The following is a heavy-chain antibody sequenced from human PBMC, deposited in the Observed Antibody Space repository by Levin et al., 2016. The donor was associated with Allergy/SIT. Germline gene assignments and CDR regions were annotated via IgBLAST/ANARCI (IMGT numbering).Heavy chain of an antibody. J-gene: IGHJ4*02. CDR1: GGGFSTYA. Sequence: LVKVSCKASGGGFSTYAINWVRQAPGQRLEWLGGIIPILDTSHYEQKFQGRVTITADESTSTAYMELSSLRSEDTAVYYCATWPARGEVVTAGLNYFDYWGQGTQVTVSS. CDR2: IIPILDTS. V-gene: IGHV1-69*13. CDR3: ATWPARGEVVTAGLNYFDY. D-gene: IGHD2-21*02.